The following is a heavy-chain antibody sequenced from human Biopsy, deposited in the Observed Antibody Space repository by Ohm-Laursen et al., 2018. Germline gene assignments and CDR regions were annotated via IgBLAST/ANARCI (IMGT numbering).Heavy chain of an antibody. CDR2: ISGSGTLI. D-gene: IGHD4-17*01. J-gene: IGHJ6*02. CDR3: ARKIYGDYEVPYSYGMDV. V-gene: IGHV3-11*01. Sequence: SLRLSCTAFGFTFSDYYMIWVRQAPGRGLEWVSYISGSGTLIYYRDSVKGRFTISRDSAKNSLYLQMDSLRAEDTAVYYCARKIYGDYEVPYSYGMDVWGLGTTVTVSS. CDR1: GFTFSDYY.